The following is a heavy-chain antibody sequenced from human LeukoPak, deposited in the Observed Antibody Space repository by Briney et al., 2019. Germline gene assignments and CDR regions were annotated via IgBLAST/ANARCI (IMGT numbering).Heavy chain of an antibody. V-gene: IGHV3-23*01. D-gene: IGHD3-10*01. J-gene: IGHJ3*02. CDR1: GFTFSSYA. Sequence: LGGSLRLSCAASGFTFSSYAMSWVRQAPGKGLEWVSAISGSGGSTYYADSVKGRFTISRDNSKNTLYLQMNSLRAEDTAVYYCAKDRGMSWAQSYAFDIWGQGTMVTVSS. CDR2: ISGSGGST. CDR3: AKDRGMSWAQSYAFDI.